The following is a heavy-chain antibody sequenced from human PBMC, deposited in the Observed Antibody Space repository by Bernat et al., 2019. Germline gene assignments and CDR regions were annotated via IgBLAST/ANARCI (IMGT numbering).Heavy chain of an antibody. CDR3: ARDRGDVAIV. V-gene: IGHV1-2*02. CDR2: INPHSGAT. Sequence: QVQLVQSGAEVKKPAASVKVSCKASGYTFTDYYIHWVRQAPGQGLEWMGWINPHSGATNYAQKFQDRVTMTRDTSISPAYMELSRLRSDDAAVYYCARDRGDVAIVWGQGTLVTVSS. D-gene: IGHD2-21*02. J-gene: IGHJ4*02. CDR1: GYTFTDYY.